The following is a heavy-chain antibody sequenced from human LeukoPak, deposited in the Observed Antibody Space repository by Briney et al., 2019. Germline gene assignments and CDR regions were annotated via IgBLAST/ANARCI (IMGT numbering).Heavy chain of an antibody. CDR3: ARDGSTIGFLDY. CDR1: GGSISSGDYY. Sequence: SETLSLTCTVSGGSISSGDYYWSWIRQPPGEGLEWIGYIYYSGSTYYNPSLKSRVTISVDTSKNQFSLKLSSVTAADTAVYYCARDGSTIGFLDYWGQGTLVTVSS. CDR2: IYYSGST. D-gene: IGHD1-7*01. V-gene: IGHV4-30-4*08. J-gene: IGHJ4*02.